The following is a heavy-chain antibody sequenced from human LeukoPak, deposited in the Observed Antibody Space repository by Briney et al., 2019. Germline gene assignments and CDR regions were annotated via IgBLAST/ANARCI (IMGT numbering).Heavy chain of an antibody. CDR1: GGSISSYY. D-gene: IGHD2-2*01. Sequence: PSETLSLTCTVSGGSISSYYWIWIRRPPGKGLEWIGYIYTSGSTNYNPSLKSRVTISVDTSKNQFSLKLSSVTAADTAVYYCARRRYCSSTSCPYYSDYCGQGTLVTVSS. V-gene: IGHV4-4*09. CDR2: IYTSGST. J-gene: IGHJ4*02. CDR3: ARRRYCSSTSCPYYSDY.